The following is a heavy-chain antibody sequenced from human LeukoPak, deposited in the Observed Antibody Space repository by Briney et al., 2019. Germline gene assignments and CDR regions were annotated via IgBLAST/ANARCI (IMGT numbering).Heavy chain of an antibody. J-gene: IGHJ1*01. Sequence: GGSLRLSCAASGFTFSNYAMHWVRQAPGKGLEWVAVMSYDGSYKYYADSVKGRFTISRDNSKNTLYLQMNSLRAEDTAVYYCASAPRGHSSSWYPEYFQHWGQGTLVTVSS. CDR3: ASAPRGHSSSWYPEYFQH. CDR2: MSYDGSYK. CDR1: GFTFSNYA. D-gene: IGHD6-13*01. V-gene: IGHV3-30*04.